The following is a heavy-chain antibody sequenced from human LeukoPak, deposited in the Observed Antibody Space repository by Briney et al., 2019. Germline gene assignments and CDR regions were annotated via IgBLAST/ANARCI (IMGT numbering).Heavy chain of an antibody. J-gene: IGHJ1*01. CDR2: ISGSSGPT. CDR3: ASDIDDYYTLPPLFQH. Sequence: PGGSLRLSCAASGFTFSNYAMSWVRQAPGKGLEWVSAISGSSGPTHYADSVKGRFTISRDNSKNTLYLQMNSLRAEDTAVYYCASDIDDYYTLPPLFQHWGQGTLVTVSS. CDR1: GFTFSNYA. D-gene: IGHD5-24*01. V-gene: IGHV3-23*01.